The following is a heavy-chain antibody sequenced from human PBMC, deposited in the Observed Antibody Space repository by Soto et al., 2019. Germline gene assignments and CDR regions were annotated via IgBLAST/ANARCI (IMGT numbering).Heavy chain of an antibody. CDR1: GYTFTSYD. CDR3: ARNLWGTGDFDS. D-gene: IGHD7-27*01. J-gene: IGHJ5*01. Sequence: QVQLVQSGTEVKNPGASVRVSCKTSGYTFTSYDINWMRQATGQGLEWLGWMSTHSGNTGYAKKSQGRVMTTRDTPTSTTYMELRSLQDEDTAIYYYARNLWGTGDFDSWGHGTLVTVSS. CDR2: MSTHSGNT. V-gene: IGHV1-8*01.